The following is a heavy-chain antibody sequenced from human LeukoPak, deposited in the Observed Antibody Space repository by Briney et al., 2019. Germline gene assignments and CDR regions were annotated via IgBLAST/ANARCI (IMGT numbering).Heavy chain of an antibody. V-gene: IGHV1-69*02. D-gene: IGHD3-22*01. Sequence: SVKVSCKASGGTFSSYTISWVRQAPGQGLEWMGRIIPILGIANYAQKFQGRVTITADKSTSTAYMELSSLRSEDTAVYYCARAPSDYYDSSGYGWFDPWGQGTLVTVSP. CDR3: ARAPSDYYDSSGYGWFDP. CDR2: IIPILGIA. J-gene: IGHJ5*02. CDR1: GGTFSSYT.